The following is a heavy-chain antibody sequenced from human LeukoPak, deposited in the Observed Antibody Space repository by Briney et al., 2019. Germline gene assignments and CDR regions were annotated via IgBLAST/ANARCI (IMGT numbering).Heavy chain of an antibody. D-gene: IGHD3-22*01. Sequence: PGGSLTLSCAASGYTFSDFSVNWVRQAPGKGREWVSSISVRSNYRYYADSVRGRFTISRDDARDSLFLQMNSLRAEDTAVYFCVRLRRTNDRSGSYYSYDYWGQGPLVTVSP. J-gene: IGHJ4*02. CDR2: ISVRSNYR. V-gene: IGHV3-21*01. CDR3: VRLRRTNDRSGSYYSYDY. CDR1: GYTFSDFS.